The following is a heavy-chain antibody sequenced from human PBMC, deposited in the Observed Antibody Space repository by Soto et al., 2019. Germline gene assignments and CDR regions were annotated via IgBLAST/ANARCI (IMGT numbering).Heavy chain of an antibody. CDR2: IYYSGST. CDR3: ARDHPGSSHFDY. V-gene: IGHV4-61*01. CDR1: GGSISSSSYY. D-gene: IGHD3-10*01. J-gene: IGHJ4*02. Sequence: PSETLSLTCTVSGGSISSSSYYWGWIRQPPGKGLEWIGYIYYSGSTNYNPSLKSRVTISVDTSKNQFSLKLSSVTAADTAVYYCARDHPGSSHFDYWGQGNLVTVS.